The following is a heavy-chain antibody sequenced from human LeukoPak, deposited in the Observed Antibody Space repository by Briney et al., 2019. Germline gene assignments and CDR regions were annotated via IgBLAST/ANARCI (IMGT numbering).Heavy chain of an antibody. CDR2: ISAYNGNT. CDR1: GYTFTSYG. V-gene: IGHV1-18*01. Sequence: ASVKVSCKASGYTFTSYGISWVRQAPGQGLEWMGWISAYNGNTNYAQKLQGRATMTTDTSTSTAYMELRSLRSDDTAVYYCARAEGPYRVGASDYWGQGTLVTVSS. J-gene: IGHJ4*02. D-gene: IGHD1-26*01. CDR3: ARAEGPYRVGASDY.